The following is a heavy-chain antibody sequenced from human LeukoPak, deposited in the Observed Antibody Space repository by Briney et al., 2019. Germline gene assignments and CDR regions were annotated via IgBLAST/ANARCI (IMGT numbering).Heavy chain of an antibody. CDR3: ARVPLV. Sequence: SETLSLTCNVSGGSISSYHWSWFRQPPGKGLEWIGYIFYSGSTTYNPSLKSRVTISVDTSKNQFSLKLSSVTAADTAVYYCARVPLVWGQGSLVTVSS. J-gene: IGHJ4*02. V-gene: IGHV4-59*12. CDR1: GGSISSYH. CDR2: IFYSGST.